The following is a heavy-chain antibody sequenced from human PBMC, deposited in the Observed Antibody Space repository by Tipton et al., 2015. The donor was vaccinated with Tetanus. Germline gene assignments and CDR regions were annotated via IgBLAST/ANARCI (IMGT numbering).Heavy chain of an antibody. CDR2: ISNGNT. CDR3: AGVTAQRTELYFDH. J-gene: IGHJ4*02. D-gene: IGHD6-13*01. V-gene: IGHV4-61*08. CDR1: GGSLRSGDYQ. Sequence: TLSLTCSVSGGSLRSGDYQWNWIRQPPGKGLEWIGHISNGNTDYTPTLKSRVTLSVDTATNQFSMKLRSVTDADTAVYFCAGVTAQRTELYFDHWGQGTLVTVSS.